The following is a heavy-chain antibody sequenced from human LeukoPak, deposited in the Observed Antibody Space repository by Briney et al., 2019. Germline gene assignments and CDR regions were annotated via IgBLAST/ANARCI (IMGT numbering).Heavy chain of an antibody. CDR2: IYHSGST. Sequence: SETLSLTCTVSGYSISSAYYWGWIRQPPGKGLEWIGSIYHSGSTNYNPSLKSRVTISVDKSKNQFSLKLSSVTAADTAVYYCARDVLRYFDWSRAGGAFDIWGQGTMVTVSS. D-gene: IGHD3-9*01. V-gene: IGHV4-38-2*02. J-gene: IGHJ3*02. CDR1: GYSISSAYY. CDR3: ARDVLRYFDWSRAGGAFDI.